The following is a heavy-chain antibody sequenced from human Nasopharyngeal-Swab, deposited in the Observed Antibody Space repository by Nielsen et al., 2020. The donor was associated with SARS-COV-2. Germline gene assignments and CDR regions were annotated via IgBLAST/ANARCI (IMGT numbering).Heavy chain of an antibody. CDR2: IGTAGDT. CDR3: ARGEQQLVRRYYYYYMDV. Sequence: GESLKISCAASGFTFSSYDMHWVRQATGKGLEWVSAIGTAGDTYYPGSVKGRFTISRENAKNSLYLQMNSLRAGDTAVYYCARGEQQLVRRYYYYYMDVWGQGTTVTVSS. D-gene: IGHD6-13*01. CDR1: GFTFSSYD. J-gene: IGHJ6*03. V-gene: IGHV3-13*01.